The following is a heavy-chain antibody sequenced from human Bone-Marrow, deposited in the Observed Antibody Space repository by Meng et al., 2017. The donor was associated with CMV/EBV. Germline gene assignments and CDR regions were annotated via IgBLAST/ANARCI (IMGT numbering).Heavy chain of an antibody. D-gene: IGHD7-27*01. CDR1: GFAVSSNY. CDR3: ARDGSNRGPAFDI. J-gene: IGHJ3*02. CDR2: IYSGGST. Sequence: GGSLRLSCVASGFAVSSNYMSWVRQAPGKGLEWVSVIYSGGSTYYADSVKGRFTISRDNSKSTLFLQMNSLRAEDTAVYYCARDGSNRGPAFDIWGQRKMVNVAS. V-gene: IGHV3-53*01.